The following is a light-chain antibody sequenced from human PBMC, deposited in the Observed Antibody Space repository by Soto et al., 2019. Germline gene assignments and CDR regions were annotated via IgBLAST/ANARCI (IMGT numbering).Light chain of an antibody. V-gene: IGLV2-8*01. CDR1: SSDVGSYDY. J-gene: IGLJ1*01. CDR2: AVS. CDR3: SSYAGSNNYV. Sequence: QSVLTPPPSASGSPGQSVTISCTGTSSDVGSYDYVSWYQQHPGKAPKLIIYAVSKRPSGVPDRFSGSKSGNTASLTVSGLQAEDEADYYCSSYAGSNNYVFGTGTKVTVL.